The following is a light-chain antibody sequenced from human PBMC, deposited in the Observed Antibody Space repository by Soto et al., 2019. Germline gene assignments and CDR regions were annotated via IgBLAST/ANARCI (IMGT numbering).Light chain of an antibody. CDR1: QGISSY. V-gene: IGKV1-8*01. CDR2: AAS. CDR3: QQYYSYQLT. J-gene: IGKJ4*01. Sequence: AIRMTQSPSSFSASTGDRVTITCRASQGISSYLAWYQQKPGKAPKLLIYAASTLQSGVPSRFSGSGSGTDFTLTISRLQSEDFATYDCQQYYSYQLTFGEGTKVDIK.